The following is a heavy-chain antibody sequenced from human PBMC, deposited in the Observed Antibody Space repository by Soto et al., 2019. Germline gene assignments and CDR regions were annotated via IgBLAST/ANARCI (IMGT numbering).Heavy chain of an antibody. CDR1: GGSISSGGYY. CDR3: AREPGLGVTTRGFDY. V-gene: IGHV4-31*03. CDR2: IYYSGST. Sequence: QVQLQESGPGLVKPSQTLSLTCTVSGGSISSGGYYWSWIRQHPGKGLEWIGYIYYSGSTYYNPSLKSRVTISVNTSKNQFSLKLSSVTAADTAVYSCAREPGLGVTTRGFDYWGQGTLVTVSS. J-gene: IGHJ4*02. D-gene: IGHD4-17*01.